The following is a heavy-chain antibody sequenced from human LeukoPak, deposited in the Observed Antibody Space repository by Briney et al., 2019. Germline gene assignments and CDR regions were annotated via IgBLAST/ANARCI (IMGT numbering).Heavy chain of an antibody. CDR1: GFTFSSYG. CDR2: ISYDGSNK. J-gene: IGHJ4*02. D-gene: IGHD2-15*01. CDR3: AKDRYCSGGSCLGY. V-gene: IGHV3-30*18. Sequence: SGGSLRLSCAASGFTFSSYGMHWVRQAPGKGLEWVAVISYDGSNKYYADSVKGRFTISRDNSKNTLYLQMNSLRAEDTAVYYCAKDRYCSGGSCLGYWGQGTLVTVSS.